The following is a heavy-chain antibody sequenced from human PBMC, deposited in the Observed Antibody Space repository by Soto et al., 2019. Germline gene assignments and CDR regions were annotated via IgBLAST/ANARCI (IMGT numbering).Heavy chain of an antibody. J-gene: IGHJ4*02. D-gene: IGHD3-3*01. Sequence: PSETLSLTCSVSGGSISSGEYYWSWIRQPPGKGLEWIGHISYIGSTYYNPSLKSRVSMSVDTSKNQVSLKLSTVTAADTAVYYCARLYDIWNDYYTPYFDSWGQGTVVTVSS. V-gene: IGHV4-30-4*01. CDR3: ARLYDIWNDYYTPYFDS. CDR1: GGSISSGEYY. CDR2: ISYIGST.